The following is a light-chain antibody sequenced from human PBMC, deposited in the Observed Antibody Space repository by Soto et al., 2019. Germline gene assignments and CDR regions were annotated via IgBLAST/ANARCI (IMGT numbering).Light chain of an antibody. V-gene: IGLV4-69*01. J-gene: IGLJ3*02. CDR3: QTWGTGIRGV. CDR1: SGHSSYA. CDR2: VNSDGRH. Sequence: QSVLTQSPSASASLGASVKLTCTLSSGHSSYAIAWHQQQPEKGPRYLMKVNSDGRHSKGDGIPDRFSGSSSGAERYLTISRLQSEDEADYYCQTWGTGIRGVFGGGTKLTVL.